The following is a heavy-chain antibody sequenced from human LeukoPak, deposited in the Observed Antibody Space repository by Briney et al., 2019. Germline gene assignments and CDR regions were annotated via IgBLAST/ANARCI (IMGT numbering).Heavy chain of an antibody. V-gene: IGHV4-59*01. CDR1: GGSISSYY. D-gene: IGHD3-9*01. CDR2: IYYSGST. Sequence: SETLSLTCTVSGGSISSYYWSWIRQPPGKGLEWIGYIYYSGSTNYNPSLKSRVTISVDTSKNQFSLKLSSVTAADTAVYYCARVISSPYDILTGFSYGMDVWGQGTTVTVSS. CDR3: ARVISSPYDILTGFSYGMDV. J-gene: IGHJ6*02.